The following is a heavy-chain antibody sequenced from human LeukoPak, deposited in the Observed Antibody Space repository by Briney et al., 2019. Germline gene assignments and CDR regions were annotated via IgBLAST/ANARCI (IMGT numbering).Heavy chain of an antibody. D-gene: IGHD4-17*01. Sequence: PGGSLRLSCAASGFTFSSYAMHWVRQAPGKGLEWVAVISYDGSNKYYADSVKGGFTISRDNSKNTLYLQMNSLRAEDTAVYYCARANYGDYWGWFDPWGQGTLVIVSS. V-gene: IGHV3-30*04. J-gene: IGHJ5*02. CDR1: GFTFSSYA. CDR2: ISYDGSNK. CDR3: ARANYGDYWGWFDP.